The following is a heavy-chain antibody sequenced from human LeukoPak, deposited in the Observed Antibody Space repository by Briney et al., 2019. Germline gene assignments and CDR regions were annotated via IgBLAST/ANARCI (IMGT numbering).Heavy chain of an antibody. D-gene: IGHD3-22*01. V-gene: IGHV4-34*01. CDR1: GGSFSGYY. CDR3: ARGYNYDSSGYYIFDY. Sequence: SETLSLTCAVYGGSFSGYYWSWIRQPPGKGLEGIGEINHSGSTNYNPSLKSRVTISVDTSKNQFSLKLSSVTAADTAVYYCARGYNYDSSGYYIFDYWGQGTLVTVSS. J-gene: IGHJ4*02. CDR2: INHSGST.